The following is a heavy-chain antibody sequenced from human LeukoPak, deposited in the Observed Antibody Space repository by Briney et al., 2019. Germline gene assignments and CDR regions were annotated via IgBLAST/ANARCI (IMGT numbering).Heavy chain of an antibody. D-gene: IGHD6-19*01. J-gene: IGHJ4*02. CDR2: IYYSGST. CDR3: ARAVVWLPFDY. Sequence: SETLSLTCTVSGGSISSYYWSWIRQPPGKGLEWIGYIYYSGSTNYNPSLKSRVTMSVDTSKNQFSLNLGSVTAADTAVYYCARAVVWLPFDYWGQGTLVTVSS. CDR1: GGSISSYY. V-gene: IGHV4-59*08.